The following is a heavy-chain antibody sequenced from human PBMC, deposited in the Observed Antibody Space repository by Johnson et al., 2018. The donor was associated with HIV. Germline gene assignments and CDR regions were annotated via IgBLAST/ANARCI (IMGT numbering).Heavy chain of an antibody. J-gene: IGHJ3*02. Sequence: VQLVESGGGVVQPGGSLKLSCAASGFTFSGSAMHWVRQASGKGLEWVGRIKSKTDGGTPDYSAHVTGRFTISRDNSKNTLYLQMNSLRAADTAVYYCARRKIAAAGRDAFDIWGQGTMVTVSS. V-gene: IGHV3-73*01. CDR3: ARRKIAAAGRDAFDI. CDR2: IKSKTDGGTP. CDR1: GFTFSGSA. D-gene: IGHD6-13*01.